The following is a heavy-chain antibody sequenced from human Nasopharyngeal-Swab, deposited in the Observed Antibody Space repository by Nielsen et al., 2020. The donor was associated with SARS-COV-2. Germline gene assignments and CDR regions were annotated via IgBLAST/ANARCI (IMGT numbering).Heavy chain of an antibody. CDR2: IWYDGSNK. J-gene: IGHJ6*02. D-gene: IGHD3-9*01. Sequence: VRQAPAKGLEWVAVIWYDGSNKYYADSVKGRFTISRDNSKNTLYLQMHSLRAEDTAVYYCARDLADILTGFHWGHGLDVWGQGTTVTVSS. CDR3: ARDLADILTGFHWGHGLDV. V-gene: IGHV3-33*01.